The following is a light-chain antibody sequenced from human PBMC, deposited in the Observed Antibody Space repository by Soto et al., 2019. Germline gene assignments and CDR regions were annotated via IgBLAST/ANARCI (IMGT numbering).Light chain of an antibody. CDR1: QGISNY. CDR2: AAY. CDR3: QQLDSYPLT. Sequence: DIQLSQSSSSLSASVGGRVTITCQASQGISNYLAWYQQKPGKAPKLLTYAAYTLQSGVPSRFSGSGSGTEFTLTISSLQPEDFATYSCQQLDSYPLTFGGGTKVDIK. J-gene: IGKJ4*01. V-gene: IGKV1-9*01.